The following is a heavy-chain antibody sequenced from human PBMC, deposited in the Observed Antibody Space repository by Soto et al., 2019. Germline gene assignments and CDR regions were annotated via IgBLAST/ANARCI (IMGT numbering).Heavy chain of an antibody. Sequence: EVQLVESGGGLVQPGGSLRLSCAASGFTFSSYNMNWVRQAPGKGLEWVSYISSSSSTIYYADSVKGRFTISRDNAKNSLYLQMNSLRAEDTAVYYCARSEQWLVSAFVIWGQGTMVTVSS. V-gene: IGHV3-48*01. CDR3: ARSEQWLVSAFVI. J-gene: IGHJ3*02. D-gene: IGHD6-19*01. CDR2: ISSSSSTI. CDR1: GFTFSSYN.